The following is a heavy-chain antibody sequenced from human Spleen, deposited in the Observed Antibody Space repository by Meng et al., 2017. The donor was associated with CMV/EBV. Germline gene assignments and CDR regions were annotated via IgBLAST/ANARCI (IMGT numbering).Heavy chain of an antibody. J-gene: IGHJ6*02. D-gene: IGHD3-3*01. V-gene: IGHV3-21*06. CDR2: MSSSSHYI. Sequence: GESLKISCVASGFPFRDYSMNWVRQAPGKGLEWVSAMSSSSHYIYYADSVRGRFTISRDNAKDSLYLQMNSLRAEDTAVYYCAKDMGYYDFWSGYLDPPDPYYYGMDVWGQGTTVTVSS. CDR3: AKDMGYYDFWSGYLDPPDPYYYGMDV. CDR1: GFPFRDYS.